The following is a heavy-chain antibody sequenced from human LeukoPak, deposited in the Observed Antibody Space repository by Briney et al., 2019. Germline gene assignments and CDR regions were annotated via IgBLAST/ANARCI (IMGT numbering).Heavy chain of an antibody. D-gene: IGHD3-10*01. CDR1: GYTFTGYY. CDR2: VSPYNGNT. J-gene: IGHJ4*02. V-gene: IGHV1-18*04. CDR3: ARNGRVRRVVKDLFEY. Sequence: GASVKVSCKASGYTFTGYYMHWVRQAPGQGLEWRGRVSPYNGNTYYSQRFQDRVTITKDTSTGTAYMDLRNLRTDDTAMYYCARNGRVRRVVKDLFEYWGQGPLVAVSS.